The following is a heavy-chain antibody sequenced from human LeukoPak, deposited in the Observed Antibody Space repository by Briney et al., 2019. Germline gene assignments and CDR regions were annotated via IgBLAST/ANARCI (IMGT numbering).Heavy chain of an antibody. CDR3: AKTGSRYSGYEDYYFLDI. CDR2: VRSSGGTT. V-gene: IGHV3-23*01. J-gene: IGHJ6*03. Sequence: GGSLRLSCAASGFTFSSYWMHWVRQVPGKGLEWVSTVRSSGGTTHYADSVKGRFTISRDNSKNIMYLQMNSLGAEDTAIYYCAKTGSRYSGYEDYYFLDIWGKGTTVTVSS. CDR1: GFTFSSYW. D-gene: IGHD5-12*01.